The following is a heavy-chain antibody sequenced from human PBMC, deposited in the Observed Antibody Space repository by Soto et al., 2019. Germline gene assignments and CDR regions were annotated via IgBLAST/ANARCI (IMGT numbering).Heavy chain of an antibody. CDR3: ATAEGTVATGWYGLDV. J-gene: IGHJ6*02. Sequence: QVQVMQSGAEVKKPGASVKVSCMTSGYTFISYALNWVRQAPGQRLEWMGRINTGNGNTDYSQRFQGRITITRGTSATTRDMELSSLRPEDTAVYYCATAEGTVATGWYGLDVWGQGTTVTVSS. CDR1: GYTFISYA. V-gene: IGHV1-3*04. D-gene: IGHD5-12*01. CDR2: INTGNGNT.